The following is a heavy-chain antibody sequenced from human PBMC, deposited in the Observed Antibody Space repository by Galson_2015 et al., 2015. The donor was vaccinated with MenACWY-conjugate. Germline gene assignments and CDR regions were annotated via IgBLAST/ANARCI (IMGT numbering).Heavy chain of an antibody. V-gene: IGHV4-59*01. Sequence: TLSLTFTVSGGSISSYHWSWIRQPPGKGLEWIGYISDTGTTNNNPSLMSRATISVDSSENQFSLKLSSVTTADTAVYYCARGSRSAYGLEAFQIWGQGTMVTVSS. CDR2: ISDTGTT. J-gene: IGHJ3*02. CDR1: GGSISSYH. CDR3: ARGSRSAYGLEAFQI. D-gene: IGHD3-10*01.